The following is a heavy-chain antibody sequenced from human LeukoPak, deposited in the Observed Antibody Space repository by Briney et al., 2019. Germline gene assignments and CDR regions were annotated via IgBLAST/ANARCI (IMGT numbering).Heavy chain of an antibody. CDR1: GYTLTELS. Sequence: ASVKVSCKVSGYTLTELSMHWVRQAPGKGLEWMGGFDPEDGETIYAQKFQGRVTMTEDTPTDTAYMELSSLRSEDTAVYYCATMTTVTTHYYYYYYMDVWGKGTTVTVSS. CDR3: ATMTTVTTHYYYYYYMDV. J-gene: IGHJ6*03. V-gene: IGHV1-24*01. CDR2: FDPEDGET. D-gene: IGHD4-17*01.